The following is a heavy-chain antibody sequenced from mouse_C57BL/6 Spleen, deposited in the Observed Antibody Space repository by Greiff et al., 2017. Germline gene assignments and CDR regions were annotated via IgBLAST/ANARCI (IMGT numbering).Heavy chain of an antibody. CDR1: GFNIKDDY. J-gene: IGHJ4*01. V-gene: IGHV14-4*01. CDR3: TTPNDLYAMDY. Sequence: VQLQQSGAELVRPGASVKLSCTASGFNIKDDYMHWVKQRPEQGLEWIGWIDPENGDTEYASKFQGKATITADTSSNTAYLQLSSLTSEDTAVYYCTTPNDLYAMDYWGQGTSVTDSS. D-gene: IGHD2-12*01. CDR2: IDPENGDT.